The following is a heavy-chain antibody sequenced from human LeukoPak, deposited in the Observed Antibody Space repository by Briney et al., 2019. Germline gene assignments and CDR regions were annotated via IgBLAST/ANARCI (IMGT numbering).Heavy chain of an antibody. V-gene: IGHV4-38-2*02. Sequence: SETLSLTCTVSGYSISSGYYWGWIRQPPGKGLEWIGSIYHSGRTFYNPSLKSRVTISVDTSKHQFSLKLTSVTAADTAVYYCAKSNGYGLVDIWGQGTMVTVSS. CDR1: GYSISSGYY. CDR2: IYHSGRT. J-gene: IGHJ3*02. CDR3: AKSNGYGLVDI. D-gene: IGHD3-10*01.